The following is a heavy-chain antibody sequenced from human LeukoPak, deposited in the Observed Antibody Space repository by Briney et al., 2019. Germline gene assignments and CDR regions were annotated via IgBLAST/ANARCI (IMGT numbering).Heavy chain of an antibody. Sequence: ASVKVSCKASGYTFTSYGISWVRQAPGQGLEWMGWISAYNGNTNYAQKLQGRVTMTTDTSTSTAYMELRSLRSDDTAVYYCARRYPSYDSSGTNFDYWGQGTLVTVSS. CDR2: ISAYNGNT. CDR1: GYTFTSYG. V-gene: IGHV1-18*01. D-gene: IGHD3-22*01. J-gene: IGHJ4*02. CDR3: ARRYPSYDSSGTNFDY.